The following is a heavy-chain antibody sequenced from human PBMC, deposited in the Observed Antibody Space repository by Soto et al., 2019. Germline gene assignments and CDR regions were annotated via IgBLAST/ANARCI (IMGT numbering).Heavy chain of an antibody. D-gene: IGHD3-10*01. J-gene: IGHJ4*02. CDR2: ISYDGSNK. V-gene: IGHV3-30*03. CDR1: GFTFSSYG. CDR3: ARTGRLFEWFGEFMYYFDY. Sequence: QVQLVESGGGVVQHGRSLRLSCAASGFTFSSYGMHWVRQAPGKGLEWVAVISYDGSNKYYADSVKGRFTISRDNSKNTLYLQMNSLRAEDTAVYYCARTGRLFEWFGEFMYYFDYWGQGTLVTVSS.